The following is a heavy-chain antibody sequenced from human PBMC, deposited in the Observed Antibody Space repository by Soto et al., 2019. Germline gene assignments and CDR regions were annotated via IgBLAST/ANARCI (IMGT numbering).Heavy chain of an antibody. CDR1: GFIFSNYS. J-gene: IGHJ6*02. V-gene: IGHV3-21*01. Sequence: GGSLRLSCAGSGFIFSNYSINWVRQAPGKGLEWVSSISSRSDIYYAESVKGRFTISRDNAKNSVSLQMNSLRAEDTAVYYCAREYTAWPLAYGLDVWGQGTTVTVSS. CDR2: ISSRSDI. D-gene: IGHD2-2*02. CDR3: AREYTAWPLAYGLDV.